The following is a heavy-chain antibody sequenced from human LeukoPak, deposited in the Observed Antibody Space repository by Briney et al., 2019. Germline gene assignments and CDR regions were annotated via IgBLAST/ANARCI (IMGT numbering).Heavy chain of an antibody. J-gene: IGHJ4*02. CDR2: TSGSGGST. D-gene: IGHD5-12*01. CDR3: AKAKYSALYYFDY. Sequence: GGSLRLSCAASGFTFSNYAMSWVRQAPGKGLEWVSGTSGSGGSTFYADSVKGRFTISRDNSKNTLYLQMNSLRAEDTAVYYCAKAKYSALYYFDYWGQGTLVTVSS. V-gene: IGHV3-23*01. CDR1: GFTFSNYA.